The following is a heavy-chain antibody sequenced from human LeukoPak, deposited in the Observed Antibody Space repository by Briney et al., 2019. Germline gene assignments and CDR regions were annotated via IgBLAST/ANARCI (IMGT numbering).Heavy chain of an antibody. CDR2: ISAYNGST. Sequence: GASVKVSCKASGYTFTSYGISWVRQAPGQGLEWMGWISAYNGSTNYAQKLQGRATMTTDTSTSTAYMELRSLRSDDTAVYYCARADLITMVRGVRSRGWFDPWGQGTLVTVSS. V-gene: IGHV1-18*01. J-gene: IGHJ5*02. CDR3: ARADLITMVRGVRSRGWFDP. D-gene: IGHD3-10*01. CDR1: GYTFTSYG.